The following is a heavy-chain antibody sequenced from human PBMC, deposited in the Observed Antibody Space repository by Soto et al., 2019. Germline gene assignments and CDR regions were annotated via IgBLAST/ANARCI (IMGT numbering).Heavy chain of an antibody. D-gene: IGHD3-16*02. J-gene: IGHJ4*02. CDR2: IYYSGST. CDR3: AREINDYVWGSYRYSASLYYFDY. V-gene: IGHV4-31*03. CDR1: GGSISSGGYY. Sequence: SETLSLTCTVSGGSISSGGYYWSWIRQHPGKGLEWIGYIYYSGSTYYNPSLKSRVTISVDTSKNQFSLKLSSVTAADTAVYYCAREINDYVWGSYRYSASLYYFDYWGQGTLVTVSS.